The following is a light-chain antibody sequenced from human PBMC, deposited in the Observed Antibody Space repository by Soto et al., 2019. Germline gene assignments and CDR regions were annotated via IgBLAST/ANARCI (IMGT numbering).Light chain of an antibody. CDR1: QSIGSW. CDR2: KAS. J-gene: IGKJ1*01. Sequence: DIQMNQSPSTLSASVGDRVTITCRASQSIGSWLAWFQQKPGKAPKVLIYKASNLESGVPSRFSGSGSGTEFTLTISSLQSDDFATYYCQHYYGYSWTFGQGTKVEIK. V-gene: IGKV1-5*03. CDR3: QHYYGYSWT.